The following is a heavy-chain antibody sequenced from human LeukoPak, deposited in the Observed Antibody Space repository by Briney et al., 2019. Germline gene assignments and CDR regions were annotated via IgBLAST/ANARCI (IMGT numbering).Heavy chain of an antibody. V-gene: IGHV3-11*01. CDR3: AREARGSGRDFDY. J-gene: IGHJ4*02. CDR2: IGTRSNPI. Sequence: PGGSLRLSCAASGFSFSDFYMSWLRPAPGMGLDWISYIGTRSNPIYYADSVEGRFTISRDDAKNSLYLQMNSLRDEDTAVYFCAREARGSGRDFDYWGQGSLVTVSS. D-gene: IGHD1-26*01. CDR1: GFSFSDFY.